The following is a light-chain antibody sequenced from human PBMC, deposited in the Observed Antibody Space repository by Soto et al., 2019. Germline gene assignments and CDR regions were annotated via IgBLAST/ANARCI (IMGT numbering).Light chain of an antibody. CDR2: DAS. V-gene: IGKV3-11*01. J-gene: IGKJ4*01. Sequence: EIVLTQSPATLSLSPGERATLSCRASQSVSSSLAWYQQKPGQAPRLLIYDASNRATGIPARFSGSGSGTDFTLTITSLEPEDFAVYYCHQRSNWPLTFGGGTKV. CDR3: HQRSNWPLT. CDR1: QSVSSS.